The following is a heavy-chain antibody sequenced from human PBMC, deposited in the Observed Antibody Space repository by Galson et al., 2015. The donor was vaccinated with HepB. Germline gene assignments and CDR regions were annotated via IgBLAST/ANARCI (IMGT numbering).Heavy chain of an antibody. J-gene: IGHJ3*02. CDR2: ISSSSSYI. V-gene: IGHV3-21*01. CDR3: ARERYSSSPGGTPDAFDI. D-gene: IGHD6-13*01. Sequence: SLRLSCAASGFTFSSYSMNWVRQAPGKGLEWVSSISSSSSYIYYADSVKGRFTISRDNAKNSLYLQMNSLRAEDTAVYYCARERYSSSPGGTPDAFDIWGQGTMVTVSS. CDR1: GFTFSSYS.